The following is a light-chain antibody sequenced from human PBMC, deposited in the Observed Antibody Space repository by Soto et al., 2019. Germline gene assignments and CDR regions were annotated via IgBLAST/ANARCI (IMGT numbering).Light chain of an antibody. CDR2: SAS. Sequence: EIVMTQSPATLSASPVGRATLSCRASQSISDTLAWYQQKPGQAPRLLIYSASRRATGFPARFSGSGSGTDFTLTISGLQSEDSAVYFCQQYNNWPFSFGQGTRLEIK. V-gene: IGKV3-15*01. J-gene: IGKJ5*01. CDR1: QSISDT. CDR3: QQYNNWPFS.